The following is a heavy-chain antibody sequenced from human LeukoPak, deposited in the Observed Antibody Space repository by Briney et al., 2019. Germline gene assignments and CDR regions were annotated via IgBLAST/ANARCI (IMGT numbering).Heavy chain of an antibody. CDR3: ARAGFVWISPYYYYYMDV. CDR1: GDSVSSNSAA. J-gene: IGHJ6*03. Sequence: PSQTLSLTCAISGDSVSSNSAAWNWIRQSPSRGLEWLGRTYYRSTWYNDNAVSVKSRITVNPDTSKNHFSLQLNSVTPEDTAVYYCARAGFVWISPYYYYYMDVWGKGTTVTISS. D-gene: IGHD5-12*01. V-gene: IGHV6-1*01. CDR2: TYYRSTWYN.